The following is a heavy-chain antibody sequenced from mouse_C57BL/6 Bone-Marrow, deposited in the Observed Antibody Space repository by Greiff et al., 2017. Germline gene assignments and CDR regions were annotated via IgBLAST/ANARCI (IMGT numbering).Heavy chain of an antibody. D-gene: IGHD1-1*01. CDR1: GYTFTSYW. J-gene: IGHJ1*03. CDR3: ARYTIYYYASSYGYFDV. CDR2: IHPNSGST. V-gene: IGHV1-64*01. Sequence: VQLQQPGAELVKPGASVKLSCKASGYTFTSYWMHWVKQRPGQGLEWIGMIHPNSGSTNYNEKFKSKATLTVDKSSSTAYMQLSSLTSEDSAVYYCARYTIYYYASSYGYFDVWGTGTTVTVAS.